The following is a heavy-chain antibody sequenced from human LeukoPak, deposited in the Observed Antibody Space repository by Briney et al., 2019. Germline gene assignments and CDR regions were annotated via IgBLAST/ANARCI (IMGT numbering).Heavy chain of an antibody. CDR2: INHSGST. CDR1: GGSFSGYY. CDR3: ARGGYRYSDILTGYNAEYFQH. V-gene: IGHV4-34*01. D-gene: IGHD3-9*01. Sequence: SETLSLTCAVYGGSFSGYYWSWIRQPPGKGLEWIGEINHSGSTNYNPSLTSRVTISVDTSKNQFSLKLSSVTAADTAVYYCARGGYRYSDILTGYNAEYFQHWGQGTLVTVSS. J-gene: IGHJ1*01.